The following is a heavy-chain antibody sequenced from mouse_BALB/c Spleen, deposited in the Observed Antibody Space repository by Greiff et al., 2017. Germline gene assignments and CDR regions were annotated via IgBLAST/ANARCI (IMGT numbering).Heavy chain of an antibody. CDR1: GYNFTSYW. CDR3: ARSGLRSAMDY. D-gene: IGHD3-1*01. Sequence: QVQLKQPGAELVKPGTSVKLSCKASGYNFTSYWINWVKLRPGQGLEWIGDIYPGSGSTNYNEKFKSKATLTVDTSSSTAYMQLSSLASEDSALYYCARSGLRSAMDYWGQGTSVTVSS. J-gene: IGHJ4*01. V-gene: IGHV1-55*01. CDR2: IYPGSGST.